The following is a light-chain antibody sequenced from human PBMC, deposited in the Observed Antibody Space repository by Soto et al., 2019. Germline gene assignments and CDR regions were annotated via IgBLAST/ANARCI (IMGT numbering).Light chain of an antibody. CDR3: VAWDDSLNGWV. J-gene: IGLJ3*02. V-gene: IGLV1-44*01. CDR1: SSNIGSHT. Sequence: QSALTQPPSASGTPGQRVTISCSGSSSNIGSHTVNWYQQLPGTAPKLLIYSNNQRPSGVPERFSGSKSGTSASLAVSGLQSEDDADYYCVAWDDSLNGWVFGGGTKLTVL. CDR2: SNN.